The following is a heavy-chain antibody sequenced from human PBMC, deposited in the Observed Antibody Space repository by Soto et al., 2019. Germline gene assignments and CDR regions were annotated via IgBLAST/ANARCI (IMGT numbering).Heavy chain of an antibody. Sequence: ASVKVSCKASRYTFTSYAMHWLRQSPRQRLEWMGWINAGNGNTKYSQKFQGRVTITRDTSASTAYMELSSLRSEDTAVYYCARDRRGIFGVVYGMDVWGQGTTVTVSS. D-gene: IGHD3-3*01. CDR1: RYTFTSYA. V-gene: IGHV1-3*01. CDR3: ARDRRGIFGVVYGMDV. J-gene: IGHJ6*02. CDR2: INAGNGNT.